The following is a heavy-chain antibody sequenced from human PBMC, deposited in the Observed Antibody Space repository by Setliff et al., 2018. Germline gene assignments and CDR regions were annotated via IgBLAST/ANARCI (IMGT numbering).Heavy chain of an antibody. V-gene: IGHV3-15*07. CDR1: GFTITNAW. CDR2: IKRKSDGGTT. Sequence: GGSLRLSCAASGFTITNAWINWVRQAPGKGLEWVGRIKRKSDGGTTDYAAPVKGRFTMSRDESENTLYLQMNSLKTEDTGVYYCTTDGGFGENYFDYWGQGTPVTVSS. D-gene: IGHD3-10*01. J-gene: IGHJ4*02. CDR3: TTDGGFGENYFDY.